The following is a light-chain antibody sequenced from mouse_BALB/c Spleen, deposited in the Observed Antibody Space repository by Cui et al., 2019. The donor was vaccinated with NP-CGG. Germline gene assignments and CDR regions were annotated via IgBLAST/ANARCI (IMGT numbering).Light chain of an antibody. CDR2: GTN. Sequence: TCLTQESALTTSPGETVTLTCRSNTGAVTTSNYANWVQEKPDHLFTGLIGGTNNRAPGVPARFSGSLIGDKAALTITGAQTEDEAIYFCALWYSNHWVFGGGTKLTVL. J-gene: IGLJ1*01. CDR1: TGAVTTSNY. CDR3: ALWYSNHWV. V-gene: IGLV1*01.